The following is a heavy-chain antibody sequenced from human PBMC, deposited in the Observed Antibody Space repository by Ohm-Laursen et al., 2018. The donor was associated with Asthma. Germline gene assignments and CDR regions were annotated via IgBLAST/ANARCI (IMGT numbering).Heavy chain of an antibody. D-gene: IGHD3-9*01. V-gene: IGHV3-30*14. CDR3: ARDRYFDY. J-gene: IGHJ4*02. CDR1: GFTFSSYA. Sequence: SLRLSCSAPGFTFSSYAMHWVRQAPGKGLEWVAVISYDGSNKYYADSVKGRFTISRDNSKNTLYLQMNSLRAEDTAVYYCARDRYFDYWGQGTRVIVSS. CDR2: ISYDGSNK.